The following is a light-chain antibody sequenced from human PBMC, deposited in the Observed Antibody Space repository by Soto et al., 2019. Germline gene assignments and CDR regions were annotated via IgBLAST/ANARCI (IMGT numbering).Light chain of an antibody. CDR3: QQYGSSPLT. Sequence: EIVLTQSPGTLSLSPGERATLSCRASQSVSSSFLAWYQQKPGQAPRLLIYGASSRATGIPDRFSGSGSGTEFTLTISRLEPEDVAVYYCQQYGSSPLTFAGGPKVEIK. V-gene: IGKV3-20*01. CDR2: GAS. CDR1: QSVSSSF. J-gene: IGKJ4*01.